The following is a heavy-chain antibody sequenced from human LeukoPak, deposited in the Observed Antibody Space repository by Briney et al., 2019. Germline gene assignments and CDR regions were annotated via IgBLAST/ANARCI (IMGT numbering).Heavy chain of an antibody. CDR2: KWKDGNKK. V-gene: IGHV3-33*01. CDR3: AREASQYIAYMDV. Sequence: GRSLRLSCAASGFTFSSYGMHSVRQAPGKGLEWVAIKWKDGNKKYDADSVKGRFTISRDNYKTTLYLQMNSLRAEDTAVYHCAREASQYIAYMDVWGKGTKVTVSS. D-gene: IGHD2/OR15-2a*01. J-gene: IGHJ6*03. CDR1: GFTFSSYG.